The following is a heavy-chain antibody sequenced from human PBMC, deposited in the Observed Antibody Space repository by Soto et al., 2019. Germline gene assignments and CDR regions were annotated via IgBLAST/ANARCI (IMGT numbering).Heavy chain of an antibody. D-gene: IGHD4-17*01. CDR3: ARDHPLTTVVTTYYYYYGMDV. Sequence: QVQLVQSGAEVKKPGASVKVSCKASGYTFTSYAMHWVRQAPGQRLEWMGWINAGNGNTKYSQKFQGRVTITRDTSASTAYMELSSLRSEDTAVYYCARDHPLTTVVTTYYYYYGMDVWGQGTTVTVSS. CDR2: INAGNGNT. J-gene: IGHJ6*02. CDR1: GYTFTSYA. V-gene: IGHV1-3*01.